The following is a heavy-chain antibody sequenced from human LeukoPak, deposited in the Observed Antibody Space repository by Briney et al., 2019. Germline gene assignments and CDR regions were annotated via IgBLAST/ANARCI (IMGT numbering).Heavy chain of an antibody. CDR2: ISGSGGST. D-gene: IGHD3-10*01. V-gene: IGHV3-23*01. CDR3: AKVAVGSPRPYYFDY. CDR1: GFTFSSYG. Sequence: GGTLRLSCAASGFTFSSYGMSWVRQAPGKGLEWVSAISGSGGSTYYADSVKGRFTISRDNSKNTLYLQTNSLRAEDTAVYYCAKVAVGSPRPYYFDYWGQGTLVTVSS. J-gene: IGHJ4*02.